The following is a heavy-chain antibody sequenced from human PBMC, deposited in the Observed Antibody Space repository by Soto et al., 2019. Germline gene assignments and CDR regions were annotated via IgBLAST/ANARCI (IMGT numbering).Heavy chain of an antibody. CDR2: ISSSRSNK. Sequence: GSLRLSCAASGFTFSTYNMNWVRQAPGKGLEWVSYISSSRSNKYYADSVKGRFTISRDNSKNTLYLQMNSLRAEDTAVYYCAKDPIRITGTHGGKYYYYYYYMDVWGKGTTVTVSS. CDR3: AKDPIRITGTHGGKYYYYYYYMDV. CDR1: GFTFSTYN. J-gene: IGHJ6*03. V-gene: IGHV3-48*01. D-gene: IGHD1-20*01.